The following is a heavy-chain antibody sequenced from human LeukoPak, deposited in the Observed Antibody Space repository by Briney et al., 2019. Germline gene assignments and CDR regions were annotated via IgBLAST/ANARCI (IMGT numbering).Heavy chain of an antibody. D-gene: IGHD3-9*01. V-gene: IGHV4-39*01. J-gene: IGHJ4*02. CDR2: IYYSGST. CDR3: ARRGYDILTGYYRY. CDR1: GGSISSSSYY. Sequence: PSETLSLTCTVSGGSISSSSYYWGWIRQPPGKGLEWIGSIYYSGSTYYNPSLKSRVTISVDTSKNQFSLKLSSVTAADTAVYYCARRGYDILTGYYRYWGQGTLVTVSS.